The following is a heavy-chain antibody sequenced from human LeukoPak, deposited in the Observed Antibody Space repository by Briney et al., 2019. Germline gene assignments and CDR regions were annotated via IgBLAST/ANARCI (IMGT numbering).Heavy chain of an antibody. J-gene: IGHJ4*02. V-gene: IGHV3-74*01. CDR3: AVDSSGYWAFDY. CDR1: GFTFSNYW. Sequence: AGGSLRLSCAASGFTFSNYWMHWVRQAPGKGLVWVSGINSDGSSTSYADSVEGRFTISRDNAKNTLYLQMNSLRAEDTAVYYCAVDSSGYWAFDYWGQGTLVTVSS. D-gene: IGHD3-22*01. CDR2: INSDGSST.